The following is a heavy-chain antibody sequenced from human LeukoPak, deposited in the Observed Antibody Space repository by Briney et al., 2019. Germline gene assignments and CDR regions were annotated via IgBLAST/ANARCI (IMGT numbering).Heavy chain of an antibody. D-gene: IGHD1-26*01. V-gene: IGHV1-2*02. J-gene: IGHJ4*02. Sequence: ASVKVSCKASGYTFSGYYMHWVRQAPGQGLESMGWINSNSGARNYASNFQGRVTFSRDNAISTAYMELSNLRSDDTATYFCARGRGGATTGFDHWGQGTLVTVAS. CDR3: ARGRGGATTGFDH. CDR2: INSNSGAR. CDR1: GYTFSGYY.